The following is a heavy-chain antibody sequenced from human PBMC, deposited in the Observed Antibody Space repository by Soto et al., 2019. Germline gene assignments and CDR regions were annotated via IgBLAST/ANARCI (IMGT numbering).Heavy chain of an antibody. J-gene: IGHJ5*02. CDR2: IIPIFGTA. CDR1: GGTFSSYA. Sequence: QVQLVQSGAEVKKPGSSVKVSCKASGGTFSSYAISWVRQAPGQGLEWMGGIIPIFGTANYAQKFQGRVTITADESTSSAYMELCILSFEETAVYYCAREVGAYGLVVVAASGRNWFAPWGQGTLVTVSS. CDR3: AREVGAYGLVVVAASGRNWFAP. D-gene: IGHD2-15*01. V-gene: IGHV1-69*12.